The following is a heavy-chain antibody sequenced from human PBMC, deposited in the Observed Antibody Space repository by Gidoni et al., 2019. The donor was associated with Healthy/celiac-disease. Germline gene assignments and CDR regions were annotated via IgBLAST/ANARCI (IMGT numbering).Heavy chain of an antibody. D-gene: IGHD2-15*01. Sequence: EVQLVESGGGLVQPGGSLRLSCAASGFTFSSYWMSWVRQDPGKGLEWVANIKQDGSDKYYVDSVKGRFTISRDNAKNSLYLQMNSLRAEDTAVYYCARDIVVVVAASYYYYGMDVWGQGTTVTVSS. V-gene: IGHV3-7*03. CDR2: IKQDGSDK. CDR1: GFTFSSYW. CDR3: ARDIVVVVAASYYYYGMDV. J-gene: IGHJ6*02.